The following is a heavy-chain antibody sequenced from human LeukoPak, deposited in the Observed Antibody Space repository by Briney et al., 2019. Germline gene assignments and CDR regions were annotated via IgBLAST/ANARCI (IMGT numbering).Heavy chain of an antibody. CDR3: AKDGVQQQLVGCLDP. CDR1: GFTFSSYG. D-gene: IGHD6-13*01. CDR2: IRYDGSNK. Sequence: PGGSLRLSCAASGFTFSSYGMHWVRQAPGKGLEWVAFIRYDGSNKYYADSVKGRFTISRDNSKNTLYLQMNSLRAEDTAVYYCAKDGVQQQLVGCLDPWGQGTLVTVSS. J-gene: IGHJ5*02. V-gene: IGHV3-30*02.